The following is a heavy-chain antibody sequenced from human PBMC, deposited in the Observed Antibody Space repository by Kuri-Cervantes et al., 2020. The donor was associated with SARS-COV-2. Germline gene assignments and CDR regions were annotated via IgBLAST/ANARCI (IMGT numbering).Heavy chain of an antibody. D-gene: IGHD3-3*01. CDR2: IYYGGST. J-gene: IGHJ3*02. CDR3: ASQVTIFGVEYDAFDI. CDR1: GGSISRHY. Sequence: ESLKISCTVSGGSISRHYWSWIRQPPGKGLEWIGYIYYGGSTNYNPSLKNRVTISIDTSKNQFSPMLSSMTAADTAVYYCASQVTIFGVEYDAFDIWGQGTTVTVSS. V-gene: IGHV4-59*11.